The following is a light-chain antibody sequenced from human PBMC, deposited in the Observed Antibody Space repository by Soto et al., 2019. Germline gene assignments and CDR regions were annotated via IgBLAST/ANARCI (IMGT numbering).Light chain of an antibody. CDR2: LNSDGSH. V-gene: IGLV4-69*01. J-gene: IGLJ2*01. CDR3: QTWDTGSWV. CDR1: SGHSSYA. Sequence: QPVLTQSPSASASLGASVKLTCTLSSGHSSYAIAWHQQQPEKGPQYLMKLNSDGSHTKGDGIPDRFSGSSSGAERYLTISSLQSEDEADYYCQTWDTGSWVFGGGTKLTVL.